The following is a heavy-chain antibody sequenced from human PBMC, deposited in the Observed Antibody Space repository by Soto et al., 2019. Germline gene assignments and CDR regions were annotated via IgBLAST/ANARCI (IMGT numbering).Heavy chain of an antibody. D-gene: IGHD3-22*01. CDR2: ISAYNGNT. CDR1: GYTFTNYG. CDR3: AREKGYDSSGYYSY. V-gene: IGHV1-18*01. Sequence: ASVKVSCKASGYTFTNYGISWVRQAPGQGLEWMGWISAYNGNTNYAQKLQGRVTMTTDTSTSTAYMELRSLRSDDTAVYYCAREKGYDSSGYYSYWGQGTLVTVYS. J-gene: IGHJ4*02.